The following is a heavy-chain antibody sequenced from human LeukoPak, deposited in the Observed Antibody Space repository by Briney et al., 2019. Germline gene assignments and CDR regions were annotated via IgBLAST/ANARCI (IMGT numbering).Heavy chain of an antibody. J-gene: IGHJ4*02. CDR2: IYHSGTS. D-gene: IGHD2-21*02. V-gene: IGHV4-30-2*01. Sequence: SETLSLTCTVSGGSISSGGYSWSWIRQPPGKGLEWIGYIYHSGTSYHSPSLQSRVTISVDRSKNQFSLKLSSVTAADTAVYFCARGVTQWGQGTLVTVSS. CDR3: ARGVTQ. CDR1: GGSISSGGYS.